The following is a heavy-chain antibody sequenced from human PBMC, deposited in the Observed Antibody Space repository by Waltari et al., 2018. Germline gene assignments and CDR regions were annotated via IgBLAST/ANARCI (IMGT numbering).Heavy chain of an antibody. D-gene: IGHD1-1*01. CDR3: ARDSGASGTDY. CDR2: ISSSSSTI. J-gene: IGHJ4*02. V-gene: IGHV3-48*01. Sequence: EVQLVESGGGLVKPGGSLRLSCAASGFTFSSYSMNWVRQAPGKGLEWVSYISSSSSTIYYADSVKGRFTISRDNAKNSLYLQMNSLRAEDTAVYYCARDSGASGTDYWGQGTLVTVSS. CDR1: GFTFSSYS.